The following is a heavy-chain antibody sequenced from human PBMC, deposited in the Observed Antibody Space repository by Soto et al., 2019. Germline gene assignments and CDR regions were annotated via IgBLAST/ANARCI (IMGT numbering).Heavy chain of an antibody. CDR3: TTDRQFASNSCPGAFDI. V-gene: IGHV3-15*01. CDR2: IKRKLDDETI. D-gene: IGHD2-2*01. CDR1: GFTFRNVW. J-gene: IGHJ3*02. Sequence: EAQLVETGGDLVEPGGSLRLSCVASGFTFRNVWMTWVRHAPGKGLEWVGRIKRKLDDETIDYAPPVKGRFTISRDDSKNTLYLQMNSLKTDDTAVYYCTTDRQFASNSCPGAFDIWGQGAKVSVSA.